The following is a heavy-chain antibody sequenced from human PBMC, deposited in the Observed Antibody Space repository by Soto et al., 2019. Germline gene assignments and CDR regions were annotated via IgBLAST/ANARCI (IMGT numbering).Heavy chain of an antibody. J-gene: IGHJ4*02. CDR1: GFTFTRYS. CDR3: ARESEDLTSNFDY. Sequence: GGSLRLSCAASGFTFTRYSLNWVRQATGKGLEWVSSISSTSNYIYYGDSMKGRFTISRDNAKNSLYREMNSLRAEDTAVYYCARESEDLTSNFDYWGQGTLVTVSS. CDR2: ISSTSNYI. V-gene: IGHV3-21*06.